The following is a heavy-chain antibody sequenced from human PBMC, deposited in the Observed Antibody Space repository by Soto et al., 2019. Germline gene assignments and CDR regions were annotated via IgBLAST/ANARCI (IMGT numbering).Heavy chain of an antibody. V-gene: IGHV4-30-2*01. CDR1: GGSISSGGYS. CDR3: ASAGGLGAVAADY. Sequence: QLQLQESGSGLVKPSQTLSLTCAVSGGSISSGGYSWSWIRQPPGKGLDVIGYIYHSGSTYYNPSLKCRVTISVDRAKNQFSLKLSSVTAADTAVYYCASAGGLGAVAADYWGQGTLVTVSS. CDR2: IYHSGST. D-gene: IGHD6-19*01. J-gene: IGHJ4*02.